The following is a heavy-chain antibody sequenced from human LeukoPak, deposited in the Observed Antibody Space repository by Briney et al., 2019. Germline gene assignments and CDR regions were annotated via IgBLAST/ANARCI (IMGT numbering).Heavy chain of an antibody. Sequence: GGSLRLSCAASGFTFSSYAIHWVRQAPGKGLEWVAVISFDGTDAFYADSVKGRFTISRDNSKNTLYLQMNSLRADDTAVYYCARDRFGEWRASFDYWGQGTLVTVSS. J-gene: IGHJ4*02. CDR2: ISFDGTDA. CDR1: GFTFSSYA. V-gene: IGHV3-30*04. CDR3: ARDRFGEWRASFDY. D-gene: IGHD3-10*01.